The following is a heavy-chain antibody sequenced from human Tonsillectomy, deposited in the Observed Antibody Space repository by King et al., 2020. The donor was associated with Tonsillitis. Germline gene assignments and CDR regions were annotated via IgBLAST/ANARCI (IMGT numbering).Heavy chain of an antibody. D-gene: IGHD6-13*01. CDR1: GGSISSYY. CDR2: IYYCGST. J-gene: IGHJ4*02. V-gene: IGHV4-59*01. CDR3: ARGGCESIYSSSFCFDY. Sequence: QLQESGPGLVKPSETLSLTCTVSGGSISSYYWSWIRQPPGKGLEWIGYIYYCGSTNYNPSLKSRVTISVDTSKNQFSLKLSSVTAADTAVYYCARGGCESIYSSSFCFDYWGQGTLVTVSS.